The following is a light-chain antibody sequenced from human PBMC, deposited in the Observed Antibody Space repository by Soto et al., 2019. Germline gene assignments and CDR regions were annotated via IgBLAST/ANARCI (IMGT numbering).Light chain of an antibody. Sequence: DIQLTQSPSFLSESVGDIVTITCRASQGISSYLAWYQQKPGQAPKLLIYAASTLQSGVPSRFRGSGSGTEFTLTISSLQPEDFATYYCQQLNSYPPTFGGGTKGEIK. V-gene: IGKV1-9*01. J-gene: IGKJ4*01. CDR3: QQLNSYPPT. CDR2: AAS. CDR1: QGISSY.